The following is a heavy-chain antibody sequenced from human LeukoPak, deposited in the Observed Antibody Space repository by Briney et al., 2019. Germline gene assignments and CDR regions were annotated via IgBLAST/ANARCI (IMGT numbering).Heavy chain of an antibody. CDR2: IIPIFGTA. Sequence: ASVKVSCKASGGTFSSYAISWVRQAPGQGLEWMGGIIPIFGTANYAQKFQGRVTITTDESTSTAYMELSSLRSEDTAVYYCARSREMATIWEFYCWGQGTLVTVSS. V-gene: IGHV1-69*05. J-gene: IGHJ4*02. CDR3: ARSREMATIWEFYC. CDR1: GGTFSSYA. D-gene: IGHD5-24*01.